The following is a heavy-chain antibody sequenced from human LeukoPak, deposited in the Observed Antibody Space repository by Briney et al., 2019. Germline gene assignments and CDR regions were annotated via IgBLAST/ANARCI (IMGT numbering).Heavy chain of an antibody. D-gene: IGHD2-15*01. J-gene: IGHJ6*03. CDR3: AKDTSAWWYHRAYMNV. Sequence: GGSLRLSCAASGFTFSNYAMSWVRQAPGGGLEWVSAISGSGDTTFHADSVKGRFTTSRDNSKNTLCLQMSGLRVEDSAVYFCAKDTSAWWYHRAYMNVWGTGTTVTVSS. CDR2: ISGSGDTT. CDR1: GFTFSNYA. V-gene: IGHV3-23*01.